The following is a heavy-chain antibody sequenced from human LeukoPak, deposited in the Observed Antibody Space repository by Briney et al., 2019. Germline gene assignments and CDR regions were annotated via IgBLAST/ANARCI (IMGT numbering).Heavy chain of an antibody. V-gene: IGHV3-23*01. Sequence: PGGSLRLSCAASGFTFSSYAMSWVRQAPGKGLEWVSAISGSGGSTYYADSVKGRFTISRDNSKNTVYLQMSSLTAEDTAVYYCAKDIHGDYGGLDYWGQGTLVTVSS. D-gene: IGHD4-17*01. CDR2: ISGSGGST. CDR1: GFTFSSYA. J-gene: IGHJ4*02. CDR3: AKDIHGDYGGLDY.